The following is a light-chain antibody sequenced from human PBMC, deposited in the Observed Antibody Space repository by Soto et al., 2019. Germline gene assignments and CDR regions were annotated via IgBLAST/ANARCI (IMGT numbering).Light chain of an antibody. Sequence: EIVMTQSPATLSVSPGERATLSSRAGQSISNNLAWYQQKPGQAPRLLIYGASTRATGIPARFTGSGSGTEFTLTISSLQSEDFAVYYCQQYSNWPRTFGQGTKVDIK. CDR1: QSISNN. J-gene: IGKJ1*01. CDR2: GAS. V-gene: IGKV3-15*01. CDR3: QQYSNWPRT.